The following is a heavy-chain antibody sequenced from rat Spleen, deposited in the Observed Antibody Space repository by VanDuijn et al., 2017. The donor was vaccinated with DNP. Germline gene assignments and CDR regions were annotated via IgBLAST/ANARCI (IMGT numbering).Heavy chain of an antibody. D-gene: IGHD4-3*01. Sequence: EVQLVESGGGLVQPGRSLKLSCAASGFTFSDFYMAWVRQAPTKGLEWVAAFTTSGGNTYYRDSVKGRFTVSRDNAKSTLYLQMDSLRSEDTATYYCVRWNSGHFDYWGQGVMVTVSS. CDR2: FTTSGGNT. J-gene: IGHJ2*01. CDR3: VRWNSGHFDY. CDR1: GFTFSDFY. V-gene: IGHV5-25*01.